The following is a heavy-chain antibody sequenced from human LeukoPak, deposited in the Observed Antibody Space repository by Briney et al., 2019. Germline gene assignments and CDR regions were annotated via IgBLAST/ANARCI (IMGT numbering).Heavy chain of an antibody. J-gene: IGHJ4*02. CDR1: GYSISSGYY. V-gene: IGHV4-38-2*02. CDR3: ARKDNYGYYDY. CDR2: IYHSGST. D-gene: IGHD3-22*01. Sequence: SETLSLTCTVSGYSISSGYYWGWIRQPPGKGLEWIGSIYHSGSTYYNPSLKSRVTISVDTSKNQFSLKLSSVTAADTAVYYCARKDNYGYYDYWGQGTLVTVSS.